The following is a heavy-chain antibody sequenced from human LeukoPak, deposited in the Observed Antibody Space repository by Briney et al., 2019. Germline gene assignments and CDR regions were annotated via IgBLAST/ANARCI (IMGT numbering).Heavy chain of an antibody. J-gene: IGHJ5*02. D-gene: IGHD1-1*01. V-gene: IGHV3-23*01. CDR3: AKGNWNSYPGWFDP. CDR2: IGCSGTTT. Sequence: GGSLRLSCAASGFSFSSYAMSWVRQAPGKGLQWVSAIGCSGTTTWYADSVKGRFTVSRDNSKNTLYVQMNNLRAEDTAVYYCAKGNWNSYPGWFDPWGQGTLVTVSS. CDR1: GFSFSSYA.